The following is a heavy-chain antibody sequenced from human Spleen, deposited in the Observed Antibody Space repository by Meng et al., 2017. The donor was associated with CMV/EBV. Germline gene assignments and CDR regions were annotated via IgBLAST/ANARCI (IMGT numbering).Heavy chain of an antibody. Sequence: GSLSCSNVCPWVRPFRGKWMDWLGDIHRCGRTNYHPSLKGRVTISVDKSKTQFSLKLSCVTAADTAVYYCGRHGGEGTVTAGGYFDYWGQGTLVTVSS. D-gene: IGHD2-21*02. CDR3: GRHGGEGTVTAGGYFDY. CDR1: GSLSCSNV. V-gene: IGHV4-4*02. CDR2: IHRCGRT. J-gene: IGHJ4*02.